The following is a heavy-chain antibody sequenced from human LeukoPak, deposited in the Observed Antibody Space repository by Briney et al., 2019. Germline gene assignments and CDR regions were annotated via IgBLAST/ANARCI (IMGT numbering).Heavy chain of an antibody. CDR3: ARDRYCTTNSCSDY. CDR1: GFTVSNYW. Sequence: PGGSLRLAWSAAGFTVSNYWVHWVRHAPGKGLMWVSRIKTDGSSTTYADSVKGRFTISRDNAKTTLYLQMNSLRTEDTAVYYCARDRYCTTNSCSDYWGQGTLVTVSS. V-gene: IGHV3-74*01. J-gene: IGHJ4*02. D-gene: IGHD2-2*01. CDR2: IKTDGSST.